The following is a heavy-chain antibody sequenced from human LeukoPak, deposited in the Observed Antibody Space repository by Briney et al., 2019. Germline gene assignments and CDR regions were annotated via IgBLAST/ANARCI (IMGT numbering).Heavy chain of an antibody. Sequence: ASVKVSCKAFGYGFTSYYIHWVRQAPGQGLEWMGIINPSVGGTTYARKFQGRVTVTRDTSTSTVYMELSSLRSEDTAVYYCARHGSGRYYPAEGRVDYWGQGTLVTVSS. J-gene: IGHJ4*02. V-gene: IGHV1-46*03. CDR1: GYGFTSYY. CDR2: INPSVGGT. D-gene: IGHD3-10*01. CDR3: ARHGSGRYYPAEGRVDY.